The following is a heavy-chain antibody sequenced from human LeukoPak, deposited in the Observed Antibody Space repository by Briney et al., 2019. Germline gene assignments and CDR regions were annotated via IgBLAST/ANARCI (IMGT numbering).Heavy chain of an antibody. CDR3: ARENTAMVTRLFDY. D-gene: IGHD5-18*01. CDR2: IYYGGST. V-gene: IGHV4-59*01. Sequence: SETLSLTCTVSGGSISSYYWSWIRQPPGKGLEWIGYIYYGGSTNYNPSLKSRVTISVDTSKNQFSLKLSSVTAADTAVYYCARENTAMVTRLFDYWGQGTLVTVSS. J-gene: IGHJ4*02. CDR1: GGSISSYY.